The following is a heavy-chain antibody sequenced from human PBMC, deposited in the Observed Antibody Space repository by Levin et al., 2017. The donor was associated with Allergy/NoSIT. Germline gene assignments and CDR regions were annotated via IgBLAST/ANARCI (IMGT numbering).Heavy chain of an antibody. CDR3: AKDSGSYPDDAFDI. D-gene: IGHD1-26*01. J-gene: IGHJ3*02. Sequence: GGSLRLSCAASGFTFRSYAMSWVRQAPGKGLEWVSVISGSGGTTYYADSVKGRFTISRDNFKNTLYLQMNSLRAEDTAVYYCAKDSGSYPDDAFDIWGQGTMVTVSS. CDR2: ISGSGGTT. CDR1: GFTFRSYA. V-gene: IGHV3-23*01.